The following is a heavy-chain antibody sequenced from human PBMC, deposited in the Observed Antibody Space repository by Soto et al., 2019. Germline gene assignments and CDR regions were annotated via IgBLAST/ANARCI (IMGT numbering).Heavy chain of an antibody. CDR2: ISYDGSNK. CDR1: GFTFSSYG. V-gene: IGHV3-30*18. CDR3: AKDIAAAGYLEYFQH. J-gene: IGHJ1*01. D-gene: IGHD6-13*01. Sequence: GGSLRLSCAASGFTFSSYGMHWVRQAPGKGLEWVAVISYDGSNKYYADSVKGRFTISRDNSKNTLYLQMNSLRAEDTAVYYCAKDIAAAGYLEYFQHWGQGTLVTVSS.